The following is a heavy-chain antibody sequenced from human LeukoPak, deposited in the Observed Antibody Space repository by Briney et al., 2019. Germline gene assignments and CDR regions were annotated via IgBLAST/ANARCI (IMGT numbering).Heavy chain of an antibody. CDR1: GFTFSSYG. CDR3: ASSTGDKYSSSWGAFDI. J-gene: IGHJ3*02. Sequence: PGGSLRLSCAASGFTFSSYGMHWVRQAPGKGLEWVAFILYDGSNKYYADSVKGRFTISRDNSKNTLYLQMNSLRAEDTAVYYCASSTGDKYSSSWGAFDIWGQGTMVTVSS. V-gene: IGHV3-30*02. D-gene: IGHD6-6*01. CDR2: ILYDGSNK.